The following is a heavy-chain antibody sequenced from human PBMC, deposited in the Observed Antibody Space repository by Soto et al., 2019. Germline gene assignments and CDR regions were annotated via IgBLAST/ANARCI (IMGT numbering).Heavy chain of an antibody. V-gene: IGHV1-46*01. J-gene: IGHJ4*02. D-gene: IGHD5-18*01. Sequence: ASVEVSCKASGYTFTSYYMHWVRQAPGQGLEWMGIINPSGGSTSYAQKFQGRVTMTRDTSTSTVYMELSSLRSEDTAVYYCARDMIQLWLPRGSLDYWGQGTLVTVSS. CDR2: INPSGGST. CDR3: ARDMIQLWLPRGSLDY. CDR1: GYTFTSYY.